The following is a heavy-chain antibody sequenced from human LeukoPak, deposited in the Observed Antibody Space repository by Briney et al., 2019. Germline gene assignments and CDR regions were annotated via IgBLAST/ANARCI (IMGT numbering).Heavy chain of an antibody. J-gene: IGHJ6*02. CDR3: ARARESHTIFGVVTSYYYYGMDV. CDR2: IWYDGSNK. CDR1: GFTFSSYG. D-gene: IGHD3-3*01. V-gene: IGHV3-33*01. Sequence: GGSLRLSCAGSGFTFSSYGMHWVRQAPGKGLEWVAVIWYDGSNKYYADSVKGRFTISRDNSKNTLYLQMNSLRAEDTAVYYCARARESHTIFGVVTSYYYYGMDVWGQGTTVTVSS.